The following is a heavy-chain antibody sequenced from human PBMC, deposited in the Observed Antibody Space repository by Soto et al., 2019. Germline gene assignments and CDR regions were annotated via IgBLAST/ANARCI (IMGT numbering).Heavy chain of an antibody. CDR1: GGSISSYY. V-gene: IGHV4-59*08. D-gene: IGHD2-15*01. CDR2: IYYSGST. Sequence: SETLSLTCTVSGGSISSYYWSWIRQPPGKGLEWIGYIYYSGSTNYNPSLKSRVTISVDTSKNQFSLKLSSVTAADTAVYYCASVGYCSGGSCYSYYYYGMDVWGQGTTVTVSS. J-gene: IGHJ6*02. CDR3: ASVGYCSGGSCYSYYYYGMDV.